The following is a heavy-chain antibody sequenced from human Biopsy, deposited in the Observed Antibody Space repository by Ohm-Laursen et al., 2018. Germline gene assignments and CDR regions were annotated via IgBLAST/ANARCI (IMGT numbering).Heavy chain of an antibody. CDR2: IKKDGSEK. J-gene: IGHJ4*02. V-gene: IGHV3-7*01. D-gene: IGHD3-22*01. CDR1: GFTFSTHW. Sequence: GSLRLSCAASGFTFSTHWMSWVRQAPGKGLEWVATIKKDGSEKYYVDSVKGRFTISRDNSKGSLSLQMNSLRGEDTAVYYCARAPFGSGSYSEFDYWGQGSLVTVSS. CDR3: ARAPFGSGSYSEFDY.